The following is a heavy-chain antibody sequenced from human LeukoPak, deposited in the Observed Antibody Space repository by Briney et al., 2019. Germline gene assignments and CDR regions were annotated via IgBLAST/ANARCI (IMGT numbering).Heavy chain of an antibody. CDR1: GGSFRGYY. CDR3: ARGDILTGYSY. CDR2: INHRGST. V-gene: IGHV4-34*01. Sequence: PSETLSLTCAVYGGSFRGYYWSWIRQPPGKGLEWIGEINHRGSTNYNPSLKSRVTISVDTSKNQFSLNLRSATAADTAVYYCARGDILTGYSYWGQGTLVTVSS. D-gene: IGHD3-9*01. J-gene: IGHJ4*02.